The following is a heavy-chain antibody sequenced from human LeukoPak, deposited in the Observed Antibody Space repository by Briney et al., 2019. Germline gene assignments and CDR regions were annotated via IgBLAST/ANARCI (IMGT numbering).Heavy chain of an antibody. CDR3: ARLERCSSTSCYGYYYMDV. D-gene: IGHD2-2*01. V-gene: IGHV1-46*01. J-gene: IGHJ6*03. CDR2: INPSGGST. Sequence: GASVKVSCKASGYTFTSYYMHWVRQAPGQGLEWMGIINPSGGSTSYAQKFQGRVTITADESTSTAYMELSSLRSEDTAVYYCARLERCSSTSCYGYYYMDVWGKGTTVTVSS. CDR1: GYTFTSYY.